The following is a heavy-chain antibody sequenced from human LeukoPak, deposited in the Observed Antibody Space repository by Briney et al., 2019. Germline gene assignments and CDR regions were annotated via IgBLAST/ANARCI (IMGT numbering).Heavy chain of an antibody. Sequence: GGSLRLSCAASGFTFSSYAMSWVRQAPGKGLEWVSAISGSGGSTYYADSVKGRFTISRDNSKNTLYLQMNSLRAEDTAVYYCAKLIRYYDILSPPEYWGQGTLVTVFS. CDR3: AKLIRYYDILSPPEY. V-gene: IGHV3-23*01. CDR1: GFTFSSYA. J-gene: IGHJ4*02. D-gene: IGHD3-9*01. CDR2: ISGSGGST.